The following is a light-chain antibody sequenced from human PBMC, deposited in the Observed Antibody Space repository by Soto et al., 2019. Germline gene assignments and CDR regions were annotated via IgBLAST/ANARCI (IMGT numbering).Light chain of an antibody. CDR2: EVT. Sequence: QSALTQPASVSGSPGQSITISCTGTSSDIGGYNYVSWYQQHPGKAPKLIISEVTNRPSGVSNRFSGSKSGNTASLTISGLQTEDEADYYCCSYTSSNSEVFGTGTKVTVL. CDR3: CSYTSSNSEV. V-gene: IGLV2-14*01. CDR1: SSDIGGYNY. J-gene: IGLJ1*01.